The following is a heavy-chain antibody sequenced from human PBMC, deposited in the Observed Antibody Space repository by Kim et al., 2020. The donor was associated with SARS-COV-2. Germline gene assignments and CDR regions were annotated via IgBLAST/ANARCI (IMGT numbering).Heavy chain of an antibody. V-gene: IGHV1-69*04. D-gene: IGHD3-22*01. Sequence: SVKVSCKASGGTFSSYAISWVRQAPGQGLEWMGRIIPILGRANYAQKFQGRVTITADKSTSTAYMELSSLRSEDTAVYYCPRDLPITMIGVPDAFDIWGQGTMVTVSS. J-gene: IGHJ3*02. CDR1: GGTFSSYA. CDR2: IIPILGRA. CDR3: PRDLPITMIGVPDAFDI.